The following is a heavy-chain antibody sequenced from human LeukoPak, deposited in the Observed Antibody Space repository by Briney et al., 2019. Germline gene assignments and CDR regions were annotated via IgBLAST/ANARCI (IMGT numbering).Heavy chain of an antibody. J-gene: IGHJ4*02. V-gene: IGHV1-69*04. Sequence: SVKDSCQASGGTLRHYAINWVGQAPWQGLEWMGRIIPILGIANYAQKFQGRVTITADKSTSTAYMELSSLRPEDTAVYYCARPTVKGDWGQGTLVTVSS. CDR1: GGTLRHYA. CDR3: ARPTVKGD. D-gene: IGHD4-11*01. CDR2: IIPILGIA.